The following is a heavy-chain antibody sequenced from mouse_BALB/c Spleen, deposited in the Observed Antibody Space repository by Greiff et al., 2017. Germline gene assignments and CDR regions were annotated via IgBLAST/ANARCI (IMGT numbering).Heavy chain of an antibody. V-gene: IGHV3-6*02. CDR3: ARNYGNSLYAMDY. CDR1: GYSITSGYY. Sequence: EVQLQQSGPGLVKPSQSLSLTCSVTGYSITSGYYWNWIRQFPGNKLEWMGYISYDGSNNYNPSLKNRISITRDTSKNQFFLKLNSVTTEDTATYYCARNYGNSLYAMDYWGQGTSVTVSS. J-gene: IGHJ4*01. D-gene: IGHD2-1*01. CDR2: ISYDGSN.